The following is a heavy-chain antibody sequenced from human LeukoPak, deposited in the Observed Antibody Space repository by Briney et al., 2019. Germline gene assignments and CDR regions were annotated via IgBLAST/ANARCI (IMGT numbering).Heavy chain of an antibody. Sequence: ASMKVSCKAFGYTLTGYYIHWVRQAPGQGLEWMGWINPSSGDTNYAQKFQGRVTMTRDTSISTTYMELRRLTSDDTAVYYGARDLAVATLWGQGTLVTVSS. CDR1: GYTLTGYY. V-gene: IGHV1-2*02. CDR3: ARDLAVATL. CDR2: INPSSGDT. D-gene: IGHD6-19*01. J-gene: IGHJ4*02.